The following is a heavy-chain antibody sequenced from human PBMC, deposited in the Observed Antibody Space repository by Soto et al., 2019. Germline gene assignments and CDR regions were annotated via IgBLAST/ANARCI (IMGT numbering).Heavy chain of an antibody. CDR3: ATYTVGEGGRGY. V-gene: IGHV4-4*09. J-gene: IGHJ4*02. Sequence: QVQLQESGPGLVKPSETLSLTCTVSGGSMRGQHWSWIRQPPGKGLEWIGHHSDSTNYNPSLKSRITRSTDTSKNQFSLKLSSVTAADTAVYYCATYTVGEGGRGYWGQGTLFTVSS. CDR1: GGSMRGQH. D-gene: IGHD3-16*01. CDR2: HHSDST.